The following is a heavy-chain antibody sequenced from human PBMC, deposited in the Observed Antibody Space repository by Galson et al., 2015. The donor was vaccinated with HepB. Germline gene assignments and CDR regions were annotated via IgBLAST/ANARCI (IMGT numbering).Heavy chain of an antibody. CDR1: GGSIMSRSYY. CDR2: IDYSGSS. Sequence: ETLSLTCTVSGGSIMSRSYYWGWIRQPPGKGLEWIGSIDYSGSSSYDPSLKSRVTISVDRSKNQFSLKVTSVSAADTAVYYCARDRDSSGYYARNQYGLDVWGQGTTVIVSS. D-gene: IGHD3-22*01. V-gene: IGHV4-39*07. J-gene: IGHJ6*02. CDR3: ARDRDSSGYYARNQYGLDV.